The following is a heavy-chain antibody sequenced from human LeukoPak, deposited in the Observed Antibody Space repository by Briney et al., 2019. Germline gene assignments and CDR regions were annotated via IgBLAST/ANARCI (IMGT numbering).Heavy chain of an antibody. Sequence: SVKVSCKASGGTLSSYAISWVRQAPGQGLEWMGRIIPILGIANYAQKFQGRVTITADKSTSTAYMELSSLRSEDTAVYYCAMIAAAGTGVDYWGQGTLVTVSS. CDR1: GGTLSSYA. CDR2: IIPILGIA. J-gene: IGHJ4*02. D-gene: IGHD6-13*01. V-gene: IGHV1-69*04. CDR3: AMIAAAGTGVDY.